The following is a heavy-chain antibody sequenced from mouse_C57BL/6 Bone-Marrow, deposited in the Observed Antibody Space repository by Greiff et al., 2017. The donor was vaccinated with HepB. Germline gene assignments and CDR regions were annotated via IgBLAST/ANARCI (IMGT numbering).Heavy chain of an antibody. J-gene: IGHJ3*01. D-gene: IGHD2-5*01. CDR1: GFTFSDYG. CDR3: ARPAPYSNYVWFAY. V-gene: IGHV5-17*01. CDR2: ISSGSSTI. Sequence: EVKLVESGGGLVKPGGSLKLSCAASGFTFSDYGMHWVRQAPEKGLEWVAYISSGSSTIYYADTVKGRFTISRDNAKNTLFLQMTSLRSEDTAMYYCARPAPYSNYVWFAYWGQGTLVTVSA.